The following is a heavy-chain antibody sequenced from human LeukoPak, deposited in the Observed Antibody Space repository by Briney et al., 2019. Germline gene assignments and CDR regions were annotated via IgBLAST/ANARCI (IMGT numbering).Heavy chain of an antibody. D-gene: IGHD6-19*01. J-gene: IGHJ3*02. V-gene: IGHV3-72*01. CDR1: GFTFSDQY. Sequence: PGGSLRLSCSASGFTFSDQYMDWVRQAPGKGLEWVARTRNKANSYTTEYAASVKGRFTVSRDDSKNSLYLQMNSLKTEDTAVYYCARVHFSSGWHAFRMWGQGTMVTVSS. CDR2: TRNKANSYTT. CDR3: ARVHFSSGWHAFRM.